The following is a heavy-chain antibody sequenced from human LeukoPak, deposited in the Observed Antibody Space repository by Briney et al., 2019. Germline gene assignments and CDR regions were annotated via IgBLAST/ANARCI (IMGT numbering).Heavy chain of an antibody. CDR2: INHSGST. V-gene: IGHV4-34*01. J-gene: IGHJ5*02. D-gene: IGHD3-3*01. Sequence: SETLSLTCAVYGGSLSGYYWSWIRQPPGKGLEWIGEINHSGSTNYNPSLKSRVTISVDTSKNQFSLKLSSVTAADTAVYYCARAKYYDFWSGYYPWGQGTLVTVSS. CDR1: GGSLSGYY. CDR3: ARAKYYDFWSGYYP.